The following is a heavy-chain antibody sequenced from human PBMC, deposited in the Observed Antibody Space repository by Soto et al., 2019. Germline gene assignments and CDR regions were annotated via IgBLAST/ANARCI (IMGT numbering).Heavy chain of an antibody. CDR3: AREGAGSYFDY. J-gene: IGHJ4*02. D-gene: IGHD6-19*01. CDR1: GFTFSSYS. CDR2: IRKSSSAM. Sequence: GGSLRLSCAASGFTFSSYSMNWVRQAPGKGLEWVSYIRKSSSAMYYADSVKGRFTISRDDAKNSLYLQMNSLRAEDTAVYYCAREGAGSYFDYWGQGALVTVSS. V-gene: IGHV3-48*01.